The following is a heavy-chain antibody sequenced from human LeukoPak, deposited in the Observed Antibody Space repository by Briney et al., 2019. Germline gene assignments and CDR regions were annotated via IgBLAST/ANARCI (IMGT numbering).Heavy chain of an antibody. CDR2: MNPNSGNT. J-gene: IGHJ4*02. CDR1: GYTFTSYD. D-gene: IGHD3-10*01. CDR3: ARDRGSSSHWDY. Sequence: ASVKVSCKASGYTFTSYDINWVRQATGQGLEWMGWMNPNSGNTGYAQKFQGRVTMTRDTSTSTVYMELSSLRSEDTAVYYCARDRGSSSHWDYWGQGTLVTVSS. V-gene: IGHV1-8*02.